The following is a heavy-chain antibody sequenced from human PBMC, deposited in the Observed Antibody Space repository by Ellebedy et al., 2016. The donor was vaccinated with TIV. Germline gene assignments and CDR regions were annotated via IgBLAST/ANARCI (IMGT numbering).Heavy chain of an antibody. J-gene: IGHJ4*02. CDR3: ARGWDYYGSGSYIATYYFDY. Sequence: MPSETLSLTCTVSGGSITTFYWSWIRQPPGKGLEWIGCIYSNGSLNYTPSLKSRVTLSVDTSKNQFSLNLSSVTATDTAVYYWARGWDYYGSGSYIATYYFDYWGQGSLVTVSS. CDR2: IYSNGSL. CDR1: GGSITTFY. V-gene: IGHV4-59*01. D-gene: IGHD3-10*01.